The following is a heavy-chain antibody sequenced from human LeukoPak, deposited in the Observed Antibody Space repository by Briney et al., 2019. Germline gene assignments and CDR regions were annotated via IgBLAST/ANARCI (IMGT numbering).Heavy chain of an antibody. Sequence: GGPLRLSRAASGFTFTNFNVHWVRKAPGKGLVWVTFIRFDGDQKSYADSVKGRFTVSRDNSKNTLYLQMNSLRAEGTAMYYCAKDSGRGAYYFDYWGQGTLVTVSS. CDR2: IRFDGDQK. CDR1: GFTFTNFN. J-gene: IGHJ4*02. V-gene: IGHV3-30*02. D-gene: IGHD3-16*01. CDR3: AKDSGRGAYYFDY.